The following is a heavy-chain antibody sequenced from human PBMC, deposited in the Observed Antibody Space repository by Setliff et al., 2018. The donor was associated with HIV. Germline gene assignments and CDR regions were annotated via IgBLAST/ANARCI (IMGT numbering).Heavy chain of an antibody. CDR2: GYSAGNT. D-gene: IGHD3-3*01. V-gene: IGHV3-53*01. Sequence: HPGGSLRLSCAASGFTVSSTYMSWVRQSPVRGLEWVSVGYSAGNTYYADSVKGRFTVSRDESENTMYLQMRSLRAEDTAVYYCARGLFRFMDWPHYMDVWGIGTTVTVSS. J-gene: IGHJ6*03. CDR3: ARGLFRFMDWPHYMDV. CDR1: GFTVSSTY.